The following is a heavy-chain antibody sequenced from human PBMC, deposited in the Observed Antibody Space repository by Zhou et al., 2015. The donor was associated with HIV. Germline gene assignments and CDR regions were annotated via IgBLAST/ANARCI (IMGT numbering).Heavy chain of an antibody. V-gene: IGHV1-18*01. CDR3: ARERELRLSLFWADAFDI. J-gene: IGHJ3*02. CDR2: ISAYNGNT. Sequence: QVQLVQSGAEVKKPGASVKVSCKASGYTFTSYGISWVRQAPGQGLEWMGWISAYNGNTNYAQKLQGRVTMTTDTSTSTAYMELRSLRSDDTAVYYCARERELRLSLFWADAFDIWGQGTSGHRLF. D-gene: IGHD1-26*01. CDR1: GYTFTSYG.